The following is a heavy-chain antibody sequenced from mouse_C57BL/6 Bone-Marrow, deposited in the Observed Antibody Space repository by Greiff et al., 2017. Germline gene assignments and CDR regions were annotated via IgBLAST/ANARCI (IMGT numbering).Heavy chain of an antibody. Sequence: EVQGVESGGGLVQPGGSLKLSCAASGFTFSDYGMAWVRQAPRKGPEWVAFISNLAYSIYYADTVTGRITISREKAKDTLYLEMSSLRSEDTAMYYCARQDTTDDFDVWGTGTTVTVSS. V-gene: IGHV5-15*01. CDR1: GFTFSDYG. D-gene: IGHD1-1*01. J-gene: IGHJ1*03. CDR3: ARQDTTDDFDV. CDR2: ISNLAYSI.